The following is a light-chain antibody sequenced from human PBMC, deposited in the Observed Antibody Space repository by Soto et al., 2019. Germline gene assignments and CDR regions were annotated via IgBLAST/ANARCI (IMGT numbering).Light chain of an antibody. CDR1: EIISSW. Sequence: DIQMTQSPSTVSASVGDRVTITCRSTEIISSWLAWYQQKPGKAPKLLIYKASNLESGVPSRFSGSGSETEFTLNINYLQPDDFATYYCQQYRTFGPGTKVDIK. J-gene: IGKJ3*01. CDR3: QQYRT. CDR2: KAS. V-gene: IGKV1-5*03.